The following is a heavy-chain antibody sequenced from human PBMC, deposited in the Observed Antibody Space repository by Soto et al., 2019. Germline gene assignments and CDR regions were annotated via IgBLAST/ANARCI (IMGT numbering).Heavy chain of an antibody. CDR1: GGTFSSYS. D-gene: IGHD2-2*01. V-gene: IGHV1-69*06. Sequence: WASVKVSCKASGGTFSSYSISWVLQAPGQGLEWMGGIIPIFGTANYAQKFQGGVTITADKSTSTAYMELSSLRSEDTAVYYCAREATSDAFDIWGQGTMVTVSS. CDR2: IIPIFGTA. CDR3: AREATSDAFDI. J-gene: IGHJ3*02.